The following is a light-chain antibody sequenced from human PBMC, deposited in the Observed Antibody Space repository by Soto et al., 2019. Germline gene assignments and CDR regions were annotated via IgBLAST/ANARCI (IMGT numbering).Light chain of an antibody. CDR3: GSWDSSLSADV. CDR2: DDN. CDR1: SSNIGGNS. V-gene: IGLV1-51*01. Sequence: QAVMTQPPSVSAAPGQKVTISCSGSSSNIGGNSVSWYQQLPGTAPKLLIYDDNKRPSGIPDRFSGSKSGTSATLGITGFXXXXXXXXYXGSWDSSLSADVFGTGTKLTVL. J-gene: IGLJ1*01.